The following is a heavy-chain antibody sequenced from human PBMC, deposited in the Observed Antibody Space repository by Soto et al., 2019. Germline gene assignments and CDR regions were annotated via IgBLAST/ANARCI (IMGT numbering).Heavy chain of an antibody. J-gene: IGHJ4*02. CDR3: ARGPFGRDY. D-gene: IGHD3-10*01. CDR1: GGSISSYY. CDR2: IYYSGST. V-gene: IGHV4-59*01. Sequence: KASETLSLTCTVSGGSISSYYWSWIRQPPGKGLEWIGYIYYSGSTNYNPSLKSRVTISVDTSKNQFSLKLSSVTAADTAVYYCARGPFGRDYWGQGTLVTVSS.